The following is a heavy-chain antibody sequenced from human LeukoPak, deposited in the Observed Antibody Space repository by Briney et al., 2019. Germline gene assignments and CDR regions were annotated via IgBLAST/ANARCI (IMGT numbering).Heavy chain of an antibody. Sequence: SETLSLTCTVSGGSISSYYWSWIRQPPEKGLEWIGYIYYSGSTNYNPSLKSRVTISVDTSKNQFSLKLGSVTAADTAVYYCARQPIHYGSGSYSEYYFDYWGQGTLVTVSS. J-gene: IGHJ4*02. CDR1: GGSISSYY. V-gene: IGHV4-59*08. D-gene: IGHD3-10*01. CDR2: IYYSGST. CDR3: ARQPIHYGSGSYSEYYFDY.